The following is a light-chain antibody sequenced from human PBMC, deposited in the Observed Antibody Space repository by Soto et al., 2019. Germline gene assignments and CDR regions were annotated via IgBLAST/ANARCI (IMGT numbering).Light chain of an antibody. Sequence: DIEMTQSPSTLSGTLGDRVTITCRASQSINRELAWYQHKPGQAPKLLISKASSLNSGVPFRFSGSGSGTAFTLTIISPQPDDVDTYYQQQYSNSPLTFGHGTKVEIK. J-gene: IGKJ1*01. CDR1: QSINRE. V-gene: IGKV1-5*03. CDR3: QQYSNSPLT. CDR2: KAS.